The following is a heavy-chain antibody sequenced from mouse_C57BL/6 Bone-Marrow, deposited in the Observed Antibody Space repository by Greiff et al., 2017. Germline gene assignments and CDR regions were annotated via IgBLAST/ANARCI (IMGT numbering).Heavy chain of an antibody. CDR3: ARGIYYYGSSPPYFDY. J-gene: IGHJ2*01. Sequence: QVQLQQSGAELVKPGASVKMSCKASGYTFTTYPIEWMKQNHGKSLEWIGNFHPYNDDTKYNEKFKGKATLTVEKSSSTVYLELSRLTSDDSAVYYCARGIYYYGSSPPYFDYWGQGTTLTVSS. V-gene: IGHV1-47*01. CDR1: GYTFTTYP. D-gene: IGHD1-1*01. CDR2: FHPYNDDT.